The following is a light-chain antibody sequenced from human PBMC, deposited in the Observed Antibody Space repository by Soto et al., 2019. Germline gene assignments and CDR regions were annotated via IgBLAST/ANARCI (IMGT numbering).Light chain of an antibody. V-gene: IGLV2-14*01. CDR3: SSYTVSTDVV. Sequence: QSALNQPASLSGAPGQSGTLSCSGTTSDFVNYNYVSWYQHHPGKAPQLILFEVSNRPSGVSSRFSGSKSGNTASLIISGLQAEDEAYYYCSSYTVSTDVVFGGGTQLTVL. CDR2: EVS. J-gene: IGLJ2*01. CDR1: TSDFVNYNY.